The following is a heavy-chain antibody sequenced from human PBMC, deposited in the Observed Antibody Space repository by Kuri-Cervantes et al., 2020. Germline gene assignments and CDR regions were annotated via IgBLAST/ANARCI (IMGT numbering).Heavy chain of an antibody. J-gene: IGHJ6*03. CDR2: ISAYNGNT. D-gene: IGHD3-3*01. CDR1: GYTFTSYG. V-gene: IGHV1-18*01. CDR3: ARSGKYYDFWSGYYHPDLDYYYYMDV. Sequence: ASVKVSCKASGYTFTSYGISWVRQAPGQGLEWMGWISAYNGNTNYAQKLQGRVTMTTDKSTSTAYMELSSLRSEDTAVYYCARSGKYYDFWSGYYHPDLDYYYYMDVWGEGTTVTVSS.